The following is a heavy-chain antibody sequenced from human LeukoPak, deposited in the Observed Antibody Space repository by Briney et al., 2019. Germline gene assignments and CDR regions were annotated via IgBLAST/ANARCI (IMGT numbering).Heavy chain of an antibody. V-gene: IGHV4-39*07. D-gene: IGHD1-7*01. Sequence: SETLSLTCIVPGGSISSSSYYWAWVRQSPGKGLEWIGTFSSGGSAYYNPSLTSRVSISKDTSAHPFSLRLYSVAAAATAAYYCARKQTGTMYDVWGQGTQVTVSS. J-gene: IGHJ4*02. CDR3: ARKQTGTMYDV. CDR2: FSSGGSA. CDR1: GGSISSSSYY.